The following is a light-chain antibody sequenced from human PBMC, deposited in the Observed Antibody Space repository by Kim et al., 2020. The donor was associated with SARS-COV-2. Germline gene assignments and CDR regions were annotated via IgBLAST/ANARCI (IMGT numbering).Light chain of an antibody. CDR3: QVWDSSSDHPV. J-gene: IGLJ3*02. CDR1: RIGSKS. CDR2: YDS. V-gene: IGLV3-21*04. Sequence: AQGKAAKSTSGGNRIGSKSVHWYQQKPGQAPVLVIYYDSDPPSGIPERFSGSNSGNTATLTISRVEAGDEAYYYCQVWDSSSDHPVFGGGTQLTVL.